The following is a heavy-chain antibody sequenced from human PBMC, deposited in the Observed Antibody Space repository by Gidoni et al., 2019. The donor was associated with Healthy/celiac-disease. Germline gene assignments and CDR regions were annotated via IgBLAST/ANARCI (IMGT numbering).Heavy chain of an antibody. D-gene: IGHD1-26*01. Sequence: EVQLVESGGGLVKPGGSLSLAGAAAGFTFSSYSMNWVRQAPGKGLEWVSSISSSSNYIYYADSVKRRFTISRDNAKNSLYLQMNSLRAEDTAVYYCAVGVGATAYYGMDVWGQGTTVTVSS. V-gene: IGHV3-21*01. CDR2: ISSSSNYI. CDR1: GFTFSSYS. J-gene: IGHJ6*02. CDR3: AVGVGATAYYGMDV.